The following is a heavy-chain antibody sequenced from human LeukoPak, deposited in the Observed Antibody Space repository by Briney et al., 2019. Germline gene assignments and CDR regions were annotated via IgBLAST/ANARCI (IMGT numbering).Heavy chain of an antibody. Sequence: GGSLRLSCAASGFTFSSYGMHWVRQAPGKGLEWVAVISYDGSNKYYADSVKGRFTISRDNSKDTLYLQMNSLRAEDTAVYYCAQITVPFDYWGQGTLVTVSS. J-gene: IGHJ4*02. CDR2: ISYDGSNK. CDR1: GFTFSSYG. V-gene: IGHV3-30*18. D-gene: IGHD3-10*01. CDR3: AQITVPFDY.